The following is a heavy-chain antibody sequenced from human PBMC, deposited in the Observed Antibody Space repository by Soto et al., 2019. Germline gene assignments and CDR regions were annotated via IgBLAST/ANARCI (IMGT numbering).Heavy chain of an antibody. V-gene: IGHV1-69*06. D-gene: IGHD5-12*01. CDR2: IIPIFGTT. CDR3: ARDRGEGWLQNYYYYYGMDV. J-gene: IGHJ6*02. CDR1: GGSFSSDA. Sequence: VKVSFKASGGSFSSDAISWVRQAPGQGLEWVGGIIPIFGTTKYAQKFQGRVTIIADTSTTTAYLELSSLRSEDTAVYYCARDRGEGWLQNYYYYYGMDVWGQGTTVTVSS.